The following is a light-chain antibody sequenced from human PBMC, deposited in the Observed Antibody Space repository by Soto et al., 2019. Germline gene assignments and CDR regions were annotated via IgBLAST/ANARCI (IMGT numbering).Light chain of an antibody. V-gene: IGLV4-69*01. CDR3: QTWGTGIHVV. Sequence: QSVLTQSPSASASLGASVKLTCTLSSGHSSYAIAWHQQQPEKGPRYLTMLNSDGSHTKGDGIPDRFSGSRSGAERYLTISSLQSEDEADYYCQTWGTGIHVVFGGGTKLTVL. CDR2: LNSDGSH. CDR1: SGHSSYA. J-gene: IGLJ2*01.